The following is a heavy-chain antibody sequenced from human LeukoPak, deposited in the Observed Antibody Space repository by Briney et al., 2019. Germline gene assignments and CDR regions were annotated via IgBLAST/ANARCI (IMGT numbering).Heavy chain of an antibody. D-gene: IGHD3-3*01. CDR1: GGSISSYY. CDR2: IYYSGST. CDR3: ARHVPQYYDFWSGYYTPYYFDY. J-gene: IGHJ4*02. V-gene: IGHV4-59*08. Sequence: SETLSLTCTVSGGSISSYYWSWIRQPPGKGLEWIGYIYYSGSTNYNPSLKSRVTTSVDTSKNQFSLKLSSVTAADTAVYYCARHVPQYYDFWSGYYTPYYFDYWGQGTLVTVSS.